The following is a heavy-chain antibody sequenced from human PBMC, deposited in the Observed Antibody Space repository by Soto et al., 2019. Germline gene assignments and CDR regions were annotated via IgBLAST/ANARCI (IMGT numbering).Heavy chain of an antibody. Sequence: GGSLRLSCAASGFTFSSYAMHWVRQAPGKGLEWVAVISYDGSNKYYADSVKGRFTISRDNSKNTLYLQMNSLRAEDTAVYYCAREWLVEMATIGFDYWGQGTLVTVSS. CDR1: GFTFSSYA. CDR2: ISYDGSNK. D-gene: IGHD5-12*01. V-gene: IGHV3-30-3*01. J-gene: IGHJ4*02. CDR3: AREWLVEMATIGFDY.